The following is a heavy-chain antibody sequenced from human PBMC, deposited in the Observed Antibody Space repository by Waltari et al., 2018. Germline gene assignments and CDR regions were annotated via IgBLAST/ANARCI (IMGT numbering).Heavy chain of an antibody. Sequence: DVQVVESGGGLVRPGGSLGLSCMGSGFNFSNYFIHWVRQAPGEGPVWVARINNDGSIVNYADSVKGRFSISRDNAKSTVYLQMNNLRGEDTALYHCLNYDFDSWGQGTLVTVSS. CDR2: INNDGSIV. J-gene: IGHJ4*02. CDR1: GFNFSNYF. CDR3: LNYDFDS. D-gene: IGHD1-7*01. V-gene: IGHV3-74*01.